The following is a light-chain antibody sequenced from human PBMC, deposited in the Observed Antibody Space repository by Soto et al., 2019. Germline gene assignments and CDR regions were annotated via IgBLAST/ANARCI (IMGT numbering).Light chain of an antibody. CDR2: GNN. V-gene: IGLV1-40*01. CDR3: QSYDGSLATSI. CDR1: SSNLGAGYD. Sequence: QAVVTQPPSVSGTPGQRVSISCTGTSSNLGAGYDVHWYQQLPGAAPRLLIFGNNVRPSGVPDRFSSSKSGTSASLAITGLQAEDEAIYHCQSYDGSLATSIFGAGTKLTVL. J-gene: IGLJ2*01.